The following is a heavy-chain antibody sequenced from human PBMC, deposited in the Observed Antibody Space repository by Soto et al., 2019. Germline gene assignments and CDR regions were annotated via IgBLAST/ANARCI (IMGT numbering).Heavy chain of an antibody. V-gene: IGHV3-48*01. D-gene: IGHD2-2*01. CDR1: GFTFSTCS. J-gene: IGHJ5*02. CDR2: ISSTSSTI. CDR3: AGPVVPTANDWLDT. Sequence: EVQLVESGGGLIQPGGSLRLSCAASGFTFSTCSMNWVRQAPGKGLEWVSYISSTSSTIYYADSVKGRFTISRDNTKNSLYLQMNSLRAEDTAVYYCAGPVVPTANDWLDTWGQGTRVTVSS.